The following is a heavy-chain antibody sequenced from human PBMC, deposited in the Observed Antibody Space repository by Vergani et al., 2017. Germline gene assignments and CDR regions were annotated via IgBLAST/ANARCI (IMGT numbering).Heavy chain of an antibody. CDR3: ARLFRTGWYYNAFDI. J-gene: IGHJ3*02. D-gene: IGHD6-19*01. CDR1: GGSVSTVSYY. V-gene: IGHV4-61*01. CDR2: ISNTGST. Sequence: QVQLQESGPGLVKPSETLSLTCTVSGGSVSTVSYYWTWIRQPPGKGLEWIGYISNTGSTSYNASLKSRVNISVDTSKNQFSLNLRSVTAADTAVYYCARLFRTGWYYNAFDIWGQGTMVTVSS.